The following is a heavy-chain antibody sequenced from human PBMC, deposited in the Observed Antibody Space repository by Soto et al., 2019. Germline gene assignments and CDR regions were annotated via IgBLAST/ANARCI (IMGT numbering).Heavy chain of an antibody. J-gene: IGHJ5*02. D-gene: IGHD3-9*01. CDR2: FNPNSGGP. Sequence: QVQLVQSGAEVKKPGASVKVSCKASGYTFTGYYMHWVRQAPGKGLDRMGWFNPNSGGPNYAQKFQGRVTMTIDTSLSTAYMELSRLRSDDTAVYYCARVPGLRYFDWFPPLNWFDPWGQGTLVTVSS. CDR1: GYTFTGYY. CDR3: ARVPGLRYFDWFPPLNWFDP. V-gene: IGHV1-2*02.